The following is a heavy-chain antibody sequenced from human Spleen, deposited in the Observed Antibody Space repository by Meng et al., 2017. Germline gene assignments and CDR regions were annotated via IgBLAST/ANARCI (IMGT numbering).Heavy chain of an antibody. CDR2: VAHDGTNI. CDR1: GFTFSTYA. D-gene: IGHD1-26*01. J-gene: IGHJ4*02. V-gene: IGHV3-30*16. Sequence: GESLKISCAATGFTFSTYAMHWVRQAPGKGLEWVAIVAHDGTNIHYADSVKGRFTISRDNSRKTLYLQMNGLRTDDTAVYYCARDSLLMVGASKGYFDYWGQGTLVTVSS. CDR3: ARDSLLMVGASKGYFDY.